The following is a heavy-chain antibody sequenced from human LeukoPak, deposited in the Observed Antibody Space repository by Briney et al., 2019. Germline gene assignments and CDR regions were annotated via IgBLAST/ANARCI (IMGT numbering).Heavy chain of an antibody. CDR2: IKQDGGEG. Sequence: GGSLRLSCVASGFAFSSYWMTWVRQAPGKGLEWVANIKQDGGEGYYVDSVKGRFTISRDNAKNSLFLQMNSLRVEDTAVYYCARLGGSYYTYWGQGTLVTVSS. J-gene: IGHJ4*02. V-gene: IGHV3-7*01. CDR3: ARLGGSYYTY. CDR1: GFAFSSYW. D-gene: IGHD1-26*01.